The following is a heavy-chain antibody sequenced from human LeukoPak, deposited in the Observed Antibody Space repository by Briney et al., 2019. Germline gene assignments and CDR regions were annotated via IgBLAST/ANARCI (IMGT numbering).Heavy chain of an antibody. CDR1: GFTFDDYA. D-gene: IGHD1-26*01. CDR2: ISWNSGSI. CDR3: APEVWELQGASDI. J-gene: IGHJ3*02. Sequence: PGGSLRLSCAASGFTFDDYAMHWVRQAPGKGLEWVSGISWNSGSIGYVDSVKGRFTISRDNAKNSLFLQMTSLRAEDTALYYCAPEVWELQGASDIWGQGTMVTVSS. V-gene: IGHV3-9*01.